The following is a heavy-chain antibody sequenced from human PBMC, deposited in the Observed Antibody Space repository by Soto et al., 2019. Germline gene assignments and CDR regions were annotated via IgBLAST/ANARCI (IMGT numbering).Heavy chain of an antibody. CDR3: VKDMKWGGMTTSHYFDS. Sequence: EVQLVESGGGLVQPGRSLRLSCVASGFIADDYAMHWVRQAPGKGLEWVSGISSNSATINYADSVKGRFTISRDNAKNSLFLQMNSLRPADTAFYYCVKDMKWGGMTTSHYFDSWGQGTLVTVSS. V-gene: IGHV3-9*02. D-gene: IGHD4-17*01. J-gene: IGHJ4*02. CDR2: ISSNSATI. CDR1: GFIADDYA.